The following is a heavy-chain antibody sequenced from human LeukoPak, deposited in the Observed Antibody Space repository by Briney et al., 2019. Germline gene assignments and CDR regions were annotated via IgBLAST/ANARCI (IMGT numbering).Heavy chain of an antibody. CDR3: ARDGGWYGGGNFDY. CDR2: ISSRVDI. V-gene: IGHV3-21*05. CDR1: GFTFSTYS. J-gene: IGHJ4*02. D-gene: IGHD6-19*01. Sequence: GGSLRLSCAAPGFTFSTYSMDWVRQAPGKGLELVSYISSRVDIYSADPVKGRFTISRDNAQNSLYLQMNSLRVEDTAVYYCARDGGWYGGGNFDYWGQGTLVTVSS.